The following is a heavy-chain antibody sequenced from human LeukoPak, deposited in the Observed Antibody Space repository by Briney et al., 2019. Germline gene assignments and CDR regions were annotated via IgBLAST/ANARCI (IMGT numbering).Heavy chain of an antibody. J-gene: IGHJ4*02. CDR1: GGSISSYY. Sequence: SETLSLTCTVPGGSISSYYWSWIRQPPGKGLEWIGYIYYSGSTNYNPSLKSRVTISVDTSKNQFSLKLSSVTAADTAVYYCARNGVANLDYWGQGTLVTVSS. V-gene: IGHV4-59*08. CDR3: ARNGVANLDY. D-gene: IGHD2-8*01. CDR2: IYYSGST.